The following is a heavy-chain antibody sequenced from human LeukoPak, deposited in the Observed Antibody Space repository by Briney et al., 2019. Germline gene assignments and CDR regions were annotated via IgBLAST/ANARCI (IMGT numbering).Heavy chain of an antibody. J-gene: IGHJ4*02. V-gene: IGHV1-8*01. D-gene: IGHD2-15*01. CDR3: ARARRYCSGGSCYLYYFDY. CDR2: MYPNSGNT. CDR1: GYTFTSYD. Sequence: ASVKVSCKASGYTFTSYDINWVRQATGQGLEWMGWMYPNSGNTGYAQKFQGRVTMTRNTSISTAYMELSSLRSEDTAVYHCARARRYCSGGSCYLYYFDYWGQGTLVTVSS.